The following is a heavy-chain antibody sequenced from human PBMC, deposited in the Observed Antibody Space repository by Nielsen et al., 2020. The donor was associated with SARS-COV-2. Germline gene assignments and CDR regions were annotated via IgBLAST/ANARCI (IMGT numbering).Heavy chain of an antibody. CDR3: ARQGGYSYGLGYYMDV. J-gene: IGHJ6*03. CDR2: IYPGDSDT. CDR1: GYSFTSYW. D-gene: IGHD5-18*01. Sequence: GESLKISCKASGYSFTSYWIGWVRQMPGKGLEWMGIIYPGDSDTRYSPSFQGQVTISADKSISTAYLQWSSLKASDTAMYYCARQGGYSYGLGYYMDVWGKGTTVTVSS. V-gene: IGHV5-51*01.